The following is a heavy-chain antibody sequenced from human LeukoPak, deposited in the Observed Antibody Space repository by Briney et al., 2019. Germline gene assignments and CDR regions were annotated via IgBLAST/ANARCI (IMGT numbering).Heavy chain of an antibody. CDR1: GFTFSSYA. D-gene: IGHD3-22*01. V-gene: IGHV3-23*01. CDR3: ARAVKNYYDSSGYFDY. CDR2: ISGSGGST. Sequence: SGGPLRLSCAASGFTFSSYAMSWVRQAPGKGLEWVSGISGSGGSTYYADSVKGRFTISRDNSKNTLYLQMNSLRAEDTAVYYCARAVKNYYDSSGYFDYWGQGTLVTVSS. J-gene: IGHJ4*02.